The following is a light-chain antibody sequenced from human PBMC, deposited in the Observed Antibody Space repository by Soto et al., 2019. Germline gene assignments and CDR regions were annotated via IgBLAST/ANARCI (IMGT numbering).Light chain of an antibody. Sequence: IQLTQSPSSLSASVGDRVTITCRASQGISSYLAWYQQKPGKAPKLLIYAASTVQSGVPSRFSGSGSGTDFTLTISSLQPEDFANYYCQQLNNYPRTFGQGTKVEIK. J-gene: IGKJ1*01. CDR3: QQLNNYPRT. CDR1: QGISSY. V-gene: IGKV1-9*01. CDR2: AAS.